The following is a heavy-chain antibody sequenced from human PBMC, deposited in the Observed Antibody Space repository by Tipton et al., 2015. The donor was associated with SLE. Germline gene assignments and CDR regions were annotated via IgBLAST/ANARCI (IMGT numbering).Heavy chain of an antibody. J-gene: IGHJ3*02. Sequence: TLSLTCTVSGGSISSHYWSWIRQPPGKGLEWIGYIYYSGSTNYNPSLKSRVTISVDTSKNQFSLKLSSVTAADTAVYYCAREGAPRGSSGAFDIWGQGTMVTVSS. D-gene: IGHD1-26*01. CDR3: AREGAPRGSSGAFDI. V-gene: IGHV4-59*11. CDR1: GGSISSHY. CDR2: IYYSGST.